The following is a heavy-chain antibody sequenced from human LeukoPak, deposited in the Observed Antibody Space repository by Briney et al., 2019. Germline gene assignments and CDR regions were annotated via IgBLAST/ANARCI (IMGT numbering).Heavy chain of an antibody. J-gene: IGHJ4*02. CDR3: ARGLLAAAGIDY. CDR2: INPNSGGT. D-gene: IGHD6-13*01. V-gene: IGHV1-2*02. CDR1: GYTFTGYY. Sequence: ASVKVSCKASGYTFTGYYMHWVRQAPGQGPEWMGWINPNSGGTDYAQKFQGRVTMTRDTSINTAYMEVISLRPDDTAVYYCARGLLAAAGIDYWGQGALVTVSS.